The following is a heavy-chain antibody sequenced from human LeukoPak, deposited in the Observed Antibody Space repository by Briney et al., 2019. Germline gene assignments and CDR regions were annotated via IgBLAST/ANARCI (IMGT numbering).Heavy chain of an antibody. CDR3: ARDRRITIFGVVIIDAFDI. CDR2: MNPNSGNT. J-gene: IGHJ3*02. CDR1: GYTFTSYD. D-gene: IGHD3-3*01. V-gene: IGHV1-8*01. Sequence: ASVKVSCKASGYTFTSYDINWVRQATGQGLEWMGWMNPNSGNTGYAQKFQGRVTMTRNTSISTAYMELSSLRSEDTAVYYCARDRRITIFGVVIIDAFDIWGQGTMVTVSS.